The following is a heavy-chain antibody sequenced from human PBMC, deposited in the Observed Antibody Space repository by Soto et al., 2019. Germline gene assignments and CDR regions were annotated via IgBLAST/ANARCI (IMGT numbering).Heavy chain of an antibody. CDR2: ISGNGSNK. CDR1: GFTFSSYA. CDR3: ARAPGKTGTTHYGMDV. D-gene: IGHD1-7*01. J-gene: IGHJ6*02. V-gene: IGHV3-23*01. Sequence: PGGSLRLSCAASGFTFSSYAMSWVRQAPGKGLEWVSVISGNGSNKYYADSVKGRFTISRDNSKNTLYLQMNSLRAEDTAVYYCARAPGKTGTTHYGMDVWGQGTTVTVSS.